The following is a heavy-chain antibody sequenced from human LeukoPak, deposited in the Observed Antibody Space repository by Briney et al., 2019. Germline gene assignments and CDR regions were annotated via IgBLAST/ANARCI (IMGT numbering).Heavy chain of an antibody. J-gene: IGHJ3*02. CDR2: IYYSGRT. CDR3: ARGGYGHHFMAFDI. CDR1: GGSISSYY. V-gene: IGHV4-59*01. D-gene: IGHD5-18*01. Sequence: PSETLSLTCTVSGGSISSYYWSWIRQPPGKGLEWMEYIYYSGRTNYNPSLESRVTISVDTSKNQFSLKLSSVTAADTAVYYCARGGYGHHFMAFDIWGQGTMVTVSS.